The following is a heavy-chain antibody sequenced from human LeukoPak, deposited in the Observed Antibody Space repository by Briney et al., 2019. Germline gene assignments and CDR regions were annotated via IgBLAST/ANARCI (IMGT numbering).Heavy chain of an antibody. CDR2: ISPSGGST. CDR3: ARDVSYYDFWSGYSGLDV. D-gene: IGHD3-3*01. CDR1: GYTFTSYY. J-gene: IGHJ6*04. Sequence: ASVKVSCKASGYTFTSYYMHWVRQAPGQGLEWMGIISPSGGSTSYAQKFQGRVTMTRDMSTSTVYMELSSLRSEDTAVYYCARDVSYYDFWSGYSGLDVWGKGTTVTVSS. V-gene: IGHV1-46*01.